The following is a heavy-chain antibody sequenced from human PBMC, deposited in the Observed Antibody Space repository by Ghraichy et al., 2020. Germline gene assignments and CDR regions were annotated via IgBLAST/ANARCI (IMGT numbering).Heavy chain of an antibody. J-gene: IGHJ2*01. V-gene: IGHV3-23*01. D-gene: IGHD4-17*01. Sequence: GGSLRLSCAASGFTFSSYAMSWVRQAPGKGLEWVSAISGSGGSTYYADSVKGRFTISRDNSKNTLYLQMNSLRAEDTAVYYCAKGYGDYPRGWYFDLWGRATLVTVSS. CDR3: AKGYGDYPRGWYFDL. CDR1: GFTFSSYA. CDR2: ISGSGGST.